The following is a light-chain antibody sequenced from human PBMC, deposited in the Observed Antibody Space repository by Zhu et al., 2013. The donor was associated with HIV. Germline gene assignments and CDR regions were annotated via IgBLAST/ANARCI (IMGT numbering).Light chain of an antibody. J-gene: IGKJ4*01. CDR1: QSVSSSY. CDR2: GAS. CDR3: QQRSDLPLT. V-gene: IGKV3D-20*02. Sequence: EIVLTQSPGTLSLSPGERATLSCRASQSVSSSYLAWYQQKPGQAPRLLIYGASSRATGIPDRFSGSGSGTDFTLTISRLETEDFAVYYCQQRSDLPLTFGGGTKVDIK.